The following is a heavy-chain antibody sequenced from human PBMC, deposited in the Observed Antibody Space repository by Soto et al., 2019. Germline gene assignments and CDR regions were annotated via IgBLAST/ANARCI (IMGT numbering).Heavy chain of an antibody. Sequence: GGSLRLSCAASGFTFSDYYMTWIRQAPGKGLEWISYISSGGDHTTYADSVKGRFTISRDNAKSSLYLQMNSLRAEDTAVYYCARVFVEWFDPWGQGILVTVSS. CDR2: ISSGGDHT. J-gene: IGHJ5*02. CDR1: GFTFSDYY. CDR3: ARVFVEWFDP. V-gene: IGHV3-11*06. D-gene: IGHD3-3*01.